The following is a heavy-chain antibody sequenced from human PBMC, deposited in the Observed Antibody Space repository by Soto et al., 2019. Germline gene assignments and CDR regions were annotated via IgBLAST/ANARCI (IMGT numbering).Heavy chain of an antibody. CDR1: GGSISSSSYY. J-gene: IGHJ4*02. CDR3: ARHALSGYNYFDY. D-gene: IGHD3-3*01. Sequence: SETLSLTCTVSGGSISSSSYYWGWIRQPPGKGLEWIGSIYYSGSTYYNPSLKSRVTISVDTSKNQFSLKLSSVTAADTAVYYCARHALSGYNYFDYWGQGTLVTVSS. V-gene: IGHV4-39*01. CDR2: IYYSGST.